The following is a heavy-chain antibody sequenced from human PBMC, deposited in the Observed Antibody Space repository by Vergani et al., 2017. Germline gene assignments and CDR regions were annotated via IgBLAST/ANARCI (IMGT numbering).Heavy chain of an antibody. CDR1: GYTLNTYD. CDR2: MNPNSGNT. Sequence: QVQLVQSGAEVKEPGGSVQVSCKASGYTLNTYDNNWVRQAAGQGLEWMGWMNPNSGNTGYAQKFQGRVTMTSITSIGTAYMELSGLTSDDTAVYYCARAPFRITAAEDYAFDVWGQGTLVTVSS. CDR3: ARAPFRITAAEDYAFDV. D-gene: IGHD6-13*01. J-gene: IGHJ3*01. V-gene: IGHV1-8*02.